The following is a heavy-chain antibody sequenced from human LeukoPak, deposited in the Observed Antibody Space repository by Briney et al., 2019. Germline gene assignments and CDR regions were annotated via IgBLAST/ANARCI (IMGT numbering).Heavy chain of an antibody. D-gene: IGHD1/OR15-1a*01. V-gene: IGHV1-18*01. CDR1: GYTFTSYG. J-gene: IGHJ5*02. Sequence: ASVKVSCKASGYTFTSYGISWVRQAPGQGLEWMGWISAYNGNTNYAQKLQGRVTMTTDTSTSTAYMELRSLRSEDTAVYYCATRRWAIGWFDPWGQGTLVTVSS. CDR2: ISAYNGNT. CDR3: ATRRWAIGWFDP.